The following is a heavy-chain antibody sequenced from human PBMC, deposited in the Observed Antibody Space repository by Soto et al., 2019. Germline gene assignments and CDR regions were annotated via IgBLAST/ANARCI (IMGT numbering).Heavy chain of an antibody. V-gene: IGHV1-46*02. J-gene: IGHJ4*02. CDR3: ARDAHIVVVTAIRALGY. D-gene: IGHD2-21*02. CDR2: INPSGGST. CDR1: GYTLNTYY. Sequence: ASAKVSCKPSGYTLNTYYLHWVRQAPGQGLEWMGIINPSGGSTSYAQKFQGRVTMTRDTSTSTVYMELSSLRSEDTAVYYCARDAHIVVVTAIRALGYWGQGTLVTVSS.